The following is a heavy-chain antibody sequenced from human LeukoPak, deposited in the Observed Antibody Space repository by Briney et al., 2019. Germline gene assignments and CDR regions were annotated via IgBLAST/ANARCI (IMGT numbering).Heavy chain of an antibody. CDR2: ISYDGSNK. CDR1: GFTFSSYA. V-gene: IGHV3-30*04. CDR3: ARDRRYRGGVRGVIVYYFDY. D-gene: IGHD3-10*02. Sequence: GGSLRLSCAASGFTFSSYAMHWVRQAPGKGLEWVAVISYDGSNKYYADSVKGRFTISRDNSKNTLYLQMNSLRAEDTAVYYCARDRRYRGGVRGVIVYYFDYWGQGTLVTVSS. J-gene: IGHJ4*02.